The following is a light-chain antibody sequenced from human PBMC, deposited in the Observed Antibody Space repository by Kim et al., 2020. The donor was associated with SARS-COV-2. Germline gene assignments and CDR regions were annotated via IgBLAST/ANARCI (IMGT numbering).Light chain of an antibody. CDR1: KLGDKY. J-gene: IGLJ3*02. Sequence: SYELTQPPSVSVSPGQTASITCSGDKLGDKYACWYQQKPGQSPVLVIYQDSKRPSGIPERFSGSNSGNTATLTISGPQAMEEADYSCQAWDSSTAWVFGG. V-gene: IGLV3-1*01. CDR2: QDS. CDR3: QAWDSSTAWV.